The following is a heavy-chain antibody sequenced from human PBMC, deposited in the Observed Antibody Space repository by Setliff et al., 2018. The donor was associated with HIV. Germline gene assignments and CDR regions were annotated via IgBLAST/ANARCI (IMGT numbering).Heavy chain of an antibody. V-gene: IGHV1-46*01. Sequence: GASVKVSCKASGYTFTSYYMHWVRQAPGQGLEWMGIINPSGGSTSYAQKFQGRVTMTRDTSTSTVDMELSSLRSEDTAVYYCARGKVVRGVIPSYYFDYWGQGTLVTSPQ. J-gene: IGHJ4*02. CDR1: GYTFTSYY. CDR3: ARGKVVRGVIPSYYFDY. CDR2: INPSGGST. D-gene: IGHD3-10*01.